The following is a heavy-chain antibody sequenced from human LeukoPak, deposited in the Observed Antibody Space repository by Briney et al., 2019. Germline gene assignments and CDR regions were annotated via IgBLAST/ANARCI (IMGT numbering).Heavy chain of an antibody. D-gene: IGHD3/OR15-3a*01. CDR3: ARPGRTGGDLDY. Sequence: GASVKVSCKASGYTFTSYGISWVRQAPGQGLEWMGRIIPILGIANYAQKFQGRVTITADKSTSTAYMELSSLRSEDTAVYYCARPGRTGGDLDYWGQGTLVTVSS. J-gene: IGHJ4*02. CDR2: IIPILGIA. V-gene: IGHV1-69*04. CDR1: GYTFTSYG.